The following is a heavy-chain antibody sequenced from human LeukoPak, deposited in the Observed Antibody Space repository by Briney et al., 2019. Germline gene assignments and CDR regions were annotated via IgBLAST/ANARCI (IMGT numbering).Heavy chain of an antibody. D-gene: IGHD2-2*01. Sequence: SETLSLTCTFSGGSIDSYYSSWIRQPPGKGLEWIGYIYYTGSTEYHPSLKSRVTISLDTSKNQFSLKLTSVTAADTAVYYCARVYQSAEYYFDYWGQGNLVSVSS. CDR1: GGSIDSYY. CDR2: IYYTGST. J-gene: IGHJ4*02. V-gene: IGHV4-59*01. CDR3: ARVYQSAEYYFDY.